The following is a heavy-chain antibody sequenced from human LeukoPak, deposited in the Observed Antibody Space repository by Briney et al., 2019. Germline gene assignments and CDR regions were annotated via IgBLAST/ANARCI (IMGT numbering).Heavy chain of an antibody. CDR1: GFTFSSYG. Sequence: GGSLRLYCAASGFTFSSYGMHWVRQAPGKGLEWVAFIRYDGSNKYYADSVKGRFTISRDNSKNTLYLQMNSLRAEDTAVYYCAKAPERYCSGGSCDGAFDIWGQGTMVTVSS. CDR3: AKAPERYCSGGSCDGAFDI. CDR2: IRYDGSNK. J-gene: IGHJ3*02. D-gene: IGHD2-15*01. V-gene: IGHV3-30*02.